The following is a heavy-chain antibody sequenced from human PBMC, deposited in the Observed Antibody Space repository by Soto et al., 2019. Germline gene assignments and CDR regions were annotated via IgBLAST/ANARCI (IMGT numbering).Heavy chain of an antibody. CDR1: GGSVNSYY. CDR2: MYYRGTT. J-gene: IGHJ5*02. D-gene: IGHD5-18*01. V-gene: IGHV4-59*02. Sequence: VQLQESGPGLVKPSETLSLTCTVSGGSVNSYYWSWIRQPPGKGLEWIGYMYYRGTTKYNPSLQSRVTISVDTSKNQFSLKLSSVTAADTAVYYCVTTGGYSFGDMGVDPWGQGTLVTVSS. CDR3: VTTGGYSFGDMGVDP.